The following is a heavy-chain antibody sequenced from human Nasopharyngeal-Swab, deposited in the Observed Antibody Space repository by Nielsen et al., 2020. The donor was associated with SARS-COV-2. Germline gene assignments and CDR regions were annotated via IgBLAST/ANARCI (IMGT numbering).Heavy chain of an antibody. Sequence: SETLSLTCTVSGGSISSSSYYWGWIRQPPGKGLEWIGSIYYSGSTYYNPSLKSRVTISVDTSQNQFSLNLNSMTAADTAVYYCARRSLYTTNGAWDNWFDPWGQGTLVTVSS. J-gene: IGHJ5*02. V-gene: IGHV4-39*01. CDR2: IYYSGST. CDR1: GGSISSSSYY. CDR3: ARRSLYTTNGAWDNWFDP. D-gene: IGHD3-16*01.